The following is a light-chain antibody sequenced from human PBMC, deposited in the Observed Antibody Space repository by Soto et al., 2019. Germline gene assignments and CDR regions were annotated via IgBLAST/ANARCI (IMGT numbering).Light chain of an antibody. V-gene: IGKV1-5*01. Sequence: DIQMTQSPSTLSASVGDRVTITCRASQSISSWLAWYQQKPGKAPKVLIFDAASLESGVPSRFSGSISETECTLTISSHQPDGFAIYYCQQYSTYPWTFGHGTKVELK. CDR3: QQYSTYPWT. CDR1: QSISSW. CDR2: DAA. J-gene: IGKJ1*01.